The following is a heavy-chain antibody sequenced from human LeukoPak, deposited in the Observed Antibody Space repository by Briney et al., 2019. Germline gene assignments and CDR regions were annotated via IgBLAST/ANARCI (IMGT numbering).Heavy chain of an antibody. D-gene: IGHD1-26*01. CDR1: GGSISSYY. Sequence: TSETLSLTCTVSGGSISSYYWSWIRQPPGKGLEWIGYIYYSGSTNYNPSLKSRVTISVDTSKNQFSLKLSSVTAADTAVYYCARSGSYGSYDYWGQGTLVTVSS. CDR2: IYYSGST. CDR3: ARSGSYGSYDY. V-gene: IGHV4-59*08. J-gene: IGHJ4*02.